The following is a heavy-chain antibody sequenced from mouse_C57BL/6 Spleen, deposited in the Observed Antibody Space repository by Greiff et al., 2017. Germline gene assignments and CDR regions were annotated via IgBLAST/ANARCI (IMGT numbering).Heavy chain of an antibody. CDR2: IYPSSGYT. CDR1: GYTFTSYW. J-gene: IGHJ4*01. Sequence: QVQLQQSGAELAKPGASVKLSCKASGYTFTSYWMHWVKQRPGQGLEWIGYIYPSSGYTKYNQKFKDKATLTADKSSSTAYMQLSSLTYEDTAVYYCASPDDYDVFYAFDYWGQGTSVTVSS. CDR3: ASPDDYDVFYAFDY. V-gene: IGHV1-7*01. D-gene: IGHD2-4*01.